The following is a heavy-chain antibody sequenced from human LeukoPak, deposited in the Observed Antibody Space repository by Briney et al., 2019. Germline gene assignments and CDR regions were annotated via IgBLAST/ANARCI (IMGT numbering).Heavy chain of an antibody. V-gene: IGHV3-49*03. D-gene: IGHD1-26*01. CDR1: GFTFSSFG. Sequence: GGSLRLSCAASGFTFSSFGMSWFRQAPGKGLEWVGFIRSKAYGGTTEYAASVKGRFTISRDDSKSIAYLQMNSLKTEDTAVYYCTRGEWELLYYFDYWGQGTLVTVSS. J-gene: IGHJ4*02. CDR3: TRGEWELLYYFDY. CDR2: IRSKAYGGTT.